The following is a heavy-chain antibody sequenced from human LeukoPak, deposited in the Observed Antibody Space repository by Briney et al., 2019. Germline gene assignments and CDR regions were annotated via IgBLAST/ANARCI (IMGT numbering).Heavy chain of an antibody. CDR2: ISSNGDNT. CDR3: VRGTGY. Sequence: GGSLRLSCSVSGFTFSTYVMHWVRKAPGEGLEYVSAISSNGDNTYYADSVKGRITISRDNSKNTLYLQMSSLRADDTAGYYCVRGTGYWGQGTLVTVSS. V-gene: IGHV3-64D*06. CDR1: GFTFSTYV. J-gene: IGHJ4*02. D-gene: IGHD3/OR15-3a*01.